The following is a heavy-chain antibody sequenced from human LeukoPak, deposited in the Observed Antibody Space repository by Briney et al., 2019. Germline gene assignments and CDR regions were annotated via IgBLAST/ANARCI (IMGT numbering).Heavy chain of an antibody. J-gene: IGHJ4*02. Sequence: LSQTLSLTCAISGDSVSSNSVTWNWIRQSPSRGLEWLGRTYYRSTWYNDYAVSVKSRITINPDISKNQFSLQLNSVTPEDTAVYCCARSPSPYSSGWYFDYWGQGTLVTVSS. CDR1: GDSVSSNSVT. CDR2: TYYRSTWYN. V-gene: IGHV6-1*01. CDR3: ARSPSPYSSGWYFDY. D-gene: IGHD6-19*01.